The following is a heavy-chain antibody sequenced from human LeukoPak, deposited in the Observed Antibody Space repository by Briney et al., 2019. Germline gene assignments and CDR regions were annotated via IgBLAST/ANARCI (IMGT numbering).Heavy chain of an antibody. Sequence: GASVKVSCKASGYTFTSYGISWVRQAPGQGLEWMGWISAYNGNTNYAQKLQGRVTMTTDTSTSTAYMELRSLRSDDTAVYYCARDGPLGYCSGGSCYSYFDYWGQGTLVTVSS. CDR1: GYTFTSYG. J-gene: IGHJ4*02. D-gene: IGHD2-15*01. CDR3: ARDGPLGYCSGGSCYSYFDY. V-gene: IGHV1-18*01. CDR2: ISAYNGNT.